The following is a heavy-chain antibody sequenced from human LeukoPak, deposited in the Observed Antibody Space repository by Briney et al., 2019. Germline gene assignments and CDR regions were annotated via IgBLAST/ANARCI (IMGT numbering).Heavy chain of an antibody. V-gene: IGHV3-23*01. CDR2: ISGSGGST. CDR3: AKDATSWYGGLDY. Sequence: GGSLRLSCAASGFTFSSYAMSWVRQAPGKGLEWVSAISGSGGSTYYADSVKGRFTISGDNSKNSLYLQMNSLRAEDTVLYYCAKDATSWYGGLDYWGQGTLVTVSS. D-gene: IGHD6-13*01. J-gene: IGHJ4*02. CDR1: GFTFSSYA.